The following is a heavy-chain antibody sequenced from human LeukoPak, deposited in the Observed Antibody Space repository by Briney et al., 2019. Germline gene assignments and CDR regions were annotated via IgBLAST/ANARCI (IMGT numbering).Heavy chain of an antibody. D-gene: IGHD3-16*02. V-gene: IGHV3-21*01. CDR3: ARETSYDYVWGTYLYTAFDY. J-gene: IGHJ4*02. CDR1: GFTFSSYS. CDR2: ISSSGSYI. Sequence: GGSLRLSCTASGFTFSSYSMNWVRQAPGKGLEWVSSISSSGSYIYYADSVKGRFTISRDNAKNSLYLQMISLRAEDTAVYYCARETSYDYVWGTYLYTAFDYWGQGTLVTVSS.